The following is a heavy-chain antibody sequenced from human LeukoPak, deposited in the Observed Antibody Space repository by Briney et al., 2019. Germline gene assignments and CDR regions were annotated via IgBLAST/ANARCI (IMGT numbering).Heavy chain of an antibody. CDR1: GFTFSDYY. V-gene: IGHV3-11*01. J-gene: IGHJ6*02. CDR2: IGASGSTI. CDR3: AKDLREWYYDPNGNYFSYGMDV. Sequence: PGGSLRLSCAASGFTFSDYYMSWIRQAPGRGPEWVAYIGASGSTIYYRDSVNGRFSISRDNAKNSLHLQMNSLRAEDTAVYYCAKDLREWYYDPNGNYFSYGMDVWGQGTTVVVSS. D-gene: IGHD3-22*01.